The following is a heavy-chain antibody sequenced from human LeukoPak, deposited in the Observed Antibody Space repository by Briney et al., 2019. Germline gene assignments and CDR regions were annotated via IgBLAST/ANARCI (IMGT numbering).Heavy chain of an antibody. V-gene: IGHV3-7*03. J-gene: IGHJ4*02. D-gene: IGHD5-24*01. Sequence: GGSLRLSCAASGFTVSSNYMSWVRQAPGKGLEWVANIKQDGSEKYYVDSVKGRFTISRDNAKNSLYLQMNSLKTEDTAVYYCTTDGALLDGYNSLVWGQGTLVTVSS. CDR3: TTDGALLDGYNSLV. CDR2: IKQDGSEK. CDR1: GFTVSSNY.